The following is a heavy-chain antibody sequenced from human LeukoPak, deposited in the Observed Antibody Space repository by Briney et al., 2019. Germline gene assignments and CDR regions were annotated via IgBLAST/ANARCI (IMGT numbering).Heavy chain of an antibody. Sequence: PSETLSLTCAVYGGSFSGYYWSWIRQPPGKGLEWIGYIYYSGSTNYNPSLKSRVTISVDTSKNQFSLKLSSVTAADTAVYYCTTTVATSEDAFDIWGQGTMVTVSS. J-gene: IGHJ3*02. CDR1: GGSFSGYY. CDR3: TTTVATSEDAFDI. V-gene: IGHV4-59*08. CDR2: IYYSGST. D-gene: IGHD5-12*01.